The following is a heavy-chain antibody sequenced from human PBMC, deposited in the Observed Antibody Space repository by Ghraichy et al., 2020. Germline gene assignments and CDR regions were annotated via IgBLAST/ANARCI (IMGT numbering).Heavy chain of an antibody. J-gene: IGHJ5*02. CDR3: TGTMVRGADNWFDP. CDR2: IRSKANNYAT. CDR1: EFNFSDSA. Sequence: ESLNISCAASEFNFSDSAMHWVRQASGKGLEWVGRIRSKANNYATAYAASVKGRFTISRDDSKNTAYLQMNSLETEDTAVYYCTGTMVRGADNWFDPRGQGTLVTISS. V-gene: IGHV3-73*01. D-gene: IGHD3-10*01.